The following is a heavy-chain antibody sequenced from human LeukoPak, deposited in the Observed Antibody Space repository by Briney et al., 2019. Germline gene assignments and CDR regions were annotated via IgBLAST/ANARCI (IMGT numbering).Heavy chain of an antibody. V-gene: IGHV3-30*18. J-gene: IGHJ6*02. CDR2: ISYDGSNK. CDR1: GFTFSSYG. Sequence: GGSLRLSCAASGFTFSSYGMHWVRQAPGKGLEWVAVISYDGSNKYYADSVKGRFTISRDNSKNTLYLLMNSLRAEDTAAYYCAKDLNPGLNYYYYYGMDVWGQGTTVTVSS. CDR3: AKDLNPGLNYYYYYGMDV.